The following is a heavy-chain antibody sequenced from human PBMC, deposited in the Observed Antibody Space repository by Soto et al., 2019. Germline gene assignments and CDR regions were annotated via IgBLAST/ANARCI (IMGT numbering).Heavy chain of an antibody. CDR3: AREWYSSSWYVGVGY. CDR2: IWYDGSNK. J-gene: IGHJ4*02. D-gene: IGHD6-13*01. Sequence: GGSLRLSCAASGFTFSSYGMHWVRQAPGKGLEWVAVIWYDGSNKYYADSVKGRFTISRDNSKNTLYLQMNSLRAEDTAVYYCAREWYSSSWYVGVGYWGQGTLVTAPQ. CDR1: GFTFSSYG. V-gene: IGHV3-33*01.